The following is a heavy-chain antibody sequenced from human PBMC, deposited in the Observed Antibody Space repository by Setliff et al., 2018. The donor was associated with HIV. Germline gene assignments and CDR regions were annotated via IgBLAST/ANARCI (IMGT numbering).Heavy chain of an antibody. V-gene: IGHV4-39*07. J-gene: IGHJ3*02. CDR1: GGSASNSRYY. CDR2: IHYNEKT. Sequence: PSETLSLTCTVSGGSASNSRYYWAWIRQPPGKGLEYIGSIHYNEKTYYNPSLKSRVTISIDTSKNQFSLNLTSVTAADTAVYYCARGMLRSSWYARHDAFDIWGQGTMVTVSS. D-gene: IGHD6-13*01. CDR3: ARGMLRSSWYARHDAFDI.